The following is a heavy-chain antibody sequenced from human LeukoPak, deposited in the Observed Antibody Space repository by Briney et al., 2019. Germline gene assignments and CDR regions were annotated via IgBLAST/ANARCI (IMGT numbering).Heavy chain of an antibody. CDR1: GGSFSGYY. CDR3: ARVLLLYGANGPKYFQH. Sequence: SETLSLTCAVSGGSFSGYYWNWIRQPPGKGLEWIGEINHSGSTNYNPSLKSRVTISVDTSKNQFSLKLSSVTAADTAVYYCARVLLLYGANGPKYFQHWGQGTLVTVSS. CDR2: INHSGST. J-gene: IGHJ1*01. D-gene: IGHD4-17*01. V-gene: IGHV4-34*01.